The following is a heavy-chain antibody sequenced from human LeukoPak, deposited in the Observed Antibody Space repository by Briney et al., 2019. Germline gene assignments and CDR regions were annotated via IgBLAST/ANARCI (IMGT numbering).Heavy chain of an antibody. V-gene: IGHV4-38-2*01. CDR1: GYSINSGYS. CDR3: ARNSSLTTLKGGWFDP. J-gene: IGHJ5*02. D-gene: IGHD4-17*01. Sequence: SETLSLTCGVSGYSINSGYSWTWLRPRPGKGLEGIGNIYHSGYAYYNPSLKSRVTISLDASKNQFSLRLSSVTAADTAVYYCARNSSLTTLKGGWFDPWGQGTLVTVSS. CDR2: IYHSGYA.